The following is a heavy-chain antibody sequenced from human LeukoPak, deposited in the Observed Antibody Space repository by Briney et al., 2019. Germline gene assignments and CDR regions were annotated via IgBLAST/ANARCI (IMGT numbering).Heavy chain of an antibody. CDR3: ARDDGYSTLDY. Sequence: PSQTPSLTCTVSGGSISSGGYYWSWIRQPPGKGLEWIGYIYHSGSTYYNPSLKSRVTISVDRSNNQFSLKVTSVTAADTAVYYCARDDGYSTLDYWGQGTRVTVSS. CDR2: IYHSGST. J-gene: IGHJ4*02. CDR1: GGSISSGGYY. D-gene: IGHD5-12*01. V-gene: IGHV4-30-2*01.